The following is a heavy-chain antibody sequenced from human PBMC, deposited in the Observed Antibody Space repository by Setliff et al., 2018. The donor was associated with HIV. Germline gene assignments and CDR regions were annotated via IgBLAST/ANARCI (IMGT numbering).Heavy chain of an antibody. CDR3: AKDLDPWSLWDY. CDR2: LSGSGGST. Sequence: LRLSCAASGFIFGNYAMSWVRQAPGKGLEWVSVLSGSGGSTYYADSVKGRFTISRDNSKNTLYLQMNSLRAEDTAVYYCAKDLDPWSLWDYWGQGTLVTVSS. CDR1: GFIFGNYA. V-gene: IGHV3-23*01. D-gene: IGHD2-21*01. J-gene: IGHJ4*02.